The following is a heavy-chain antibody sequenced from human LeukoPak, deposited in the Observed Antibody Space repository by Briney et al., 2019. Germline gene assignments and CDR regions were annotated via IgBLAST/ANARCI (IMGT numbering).Heavy chain of an antibody. CDR2: INPSGGST. D-gene: IGHD2-15*01. Sequence: ASVKVSCKASGYTFTSYYMHWVRQAPGQGLEWMGIINPSGGSTSYAQKFQGRVTMTRDTSTSTVYMELSSLRSEDTAVYYCARGLPGYCSGGSCWAFDIWGQGTMVTVSS. J-gene: IGHJ3*02. CDR1: GYTFTSYY. V-gene: IGHV1-46*01. CDR3: ARGLPGYCSGGSCWAFDI.